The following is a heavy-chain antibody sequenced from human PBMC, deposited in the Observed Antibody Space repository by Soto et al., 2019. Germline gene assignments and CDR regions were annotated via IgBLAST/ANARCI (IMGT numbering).Heavy chain of an antibody. CDR3: ARERGGYSSDF. Sequence: EVQLVESGGGLVQPGGSLRLSCAASGFSFSSYWMHWLRQVPGKGLVWVSRINGDGDYTNYADSVKGRFTISRDNAKNTLCLQMNSLRAEDTAVYYCARERGGYSSDFWGQGTLVTVSS. D-gene: IGHD2-15*01. J-gene: IGHJ4*02. CDR1: GFSFSSYW. CDR2: INGDGDYT. V-gene: IGHV3-74*01.